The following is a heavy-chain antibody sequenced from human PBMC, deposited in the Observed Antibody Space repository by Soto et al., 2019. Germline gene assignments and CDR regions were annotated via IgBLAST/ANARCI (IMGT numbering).Heavy chain of an antibody. J-gene: IGHJ4*02. Sequence: QVQLQESGPGLVKPSGTLSLTCAVSGGSISTSNWWSWVRQPPGKGLEWIGEVYDSGSTNYNPSCTGRGAMPVDKSKTQFSLKLDSVTAADTALYYCARPSTSGTRFDYWGQGSLVTVSS. CDR3: ARPSTSGTRFDY. CDR2: VYDSGST. V-gene: IGHV4-4*02. D-gene: IGHD2-2*01. CDR1: GGSISTSNW.